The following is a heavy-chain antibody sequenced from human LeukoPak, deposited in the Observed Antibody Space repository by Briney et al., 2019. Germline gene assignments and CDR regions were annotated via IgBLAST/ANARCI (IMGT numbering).Heavy chain of an antibody. CDR1: GGSISSYY. J-gene: IGHJ5*02. CDR3: ARATFRWFDP. Sequence: PSETLSLTCTVSGGSISSYYWSWIRQPPGKGLEWIGYIYYSGSTNYNPSLKSRVTISVDTSKNQFSLKLSSVTAADTAVYYCARATFRWFDPWGQGTLVTVSS. V-gene: IGHV4-59*01. CDR2: IYYSGST.